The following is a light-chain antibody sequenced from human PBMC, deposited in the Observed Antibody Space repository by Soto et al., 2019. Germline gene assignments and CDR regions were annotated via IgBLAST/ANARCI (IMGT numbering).Light chain of an antibody. V-gene: IGKV1-8*01. CDR3: HQYYSYPFT. Sequence: AIRMTQSPSSLSASTGDRVTITCRASQGISSYLAWYQQKPWKAPKLLIYAASTLQSEVPSRFSGSRSGTDFTLTISCLHPEEFATYYGHQYYSYPFTFGPGTKVDIK. CDR2: AAS. J-gene: IGKJ3*01. CDR1: QGISSY.